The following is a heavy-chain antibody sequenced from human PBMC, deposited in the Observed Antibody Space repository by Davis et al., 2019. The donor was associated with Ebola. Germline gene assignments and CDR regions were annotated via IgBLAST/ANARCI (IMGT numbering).Heavy chain of an antibody. D-gene: IGHD6-19*01. V-gene: IGHV3-30*18. Sequence: GESLKISCVASGFTFNSYGMHWVRQAPGKGLEWVAVISYDGSNKYYADSVKGRFTISRDNSKNTLYLQMNSLRAEDTAVYYCAKSLAVADTFWGQGTLVTVSS. CDR3: AKSLAVADTF. CDR2: ISYDGSNK. J-gene: IGHJ4*02. CDR1: GFTFNSYG.